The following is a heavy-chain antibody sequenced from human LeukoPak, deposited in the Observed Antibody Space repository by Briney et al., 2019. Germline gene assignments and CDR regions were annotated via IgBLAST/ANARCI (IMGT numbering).Heavy chain of an antibody. CDR2: MYYTGST. V-gene: IGHV4-28*01. CDR1: GYSISSSNW. J-gene: IGHJ3*02. D-gene: IGHD6-25*01. CDR3: ARTRAARFAFDI. Sequence: SETLSLTCAVSGYSISSSNWWGWIRQPPGKGLEWIGYMYYTGSTYYNPSLKSRVTMSEDTSKNHFSLKLSSVTAVDTAVYYCARTRAARFAFDIWGQGTMVTASS.